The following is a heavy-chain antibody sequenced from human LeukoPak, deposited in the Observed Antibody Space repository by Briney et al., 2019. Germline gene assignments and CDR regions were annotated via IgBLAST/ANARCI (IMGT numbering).Heavy chain of an antibody. Sequence: KAGESLKISCKGSGYSFTSYWIGWVRQMPGKGLEWMGIIYPGDSDTRYSPSFQGQVTISADKPISTAYLQWSSLKASDTAMYYCARLDYDILTGYYNVIGWFDPWGQGTLVAVSS. CDR3: ARLDYDILTGYYNVIGWFDP. J-gene: IGHJ5*02. CDR2: IYPGDSDT. V-gene: IGHV5-51*01. D-gene: IGHD3-9*01. CDR1: GYSFTSYW.